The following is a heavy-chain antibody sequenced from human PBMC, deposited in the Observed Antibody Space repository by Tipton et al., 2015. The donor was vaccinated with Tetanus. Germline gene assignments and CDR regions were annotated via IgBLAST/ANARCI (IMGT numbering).Heavy chain of an antibody. CDR2: IYYSGST. CDR1: GGSISSDGAY. D-gene: IGHD3-16*01. V-gene: IGHV4-31*03. J-gene: IGHJ5*02. Sequence: TLSLTCTVSGGSISSDGAYWSWIRQHPGEGLEWIGYIYYSGSTFYNPSFKSRVTISVDTSNNQFSLRLSSVTAADSGVYYCARDQGGGRVARLNWFGPWGQGALVTVSS. CDR3: ARDQGGGRVARLNWFGP.